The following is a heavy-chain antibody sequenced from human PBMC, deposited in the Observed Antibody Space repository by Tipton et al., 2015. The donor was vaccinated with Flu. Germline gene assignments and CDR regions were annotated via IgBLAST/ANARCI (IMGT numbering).Heavy chain of an antibody. D-gene: IGHD6-13*01. CDR1: GFTFSDYY. CDR2: ISRSGSTI. CDR3: ARDRDSTSSLDY. V-gene: IGHV3-11*01. Sequence: SLRLSCAASGFTFSDYYMNWIRQAPGKGLEWVSYISRSGSTIFYADSVKGRFTISRDNAKNSLYLQMNSLRADDTAMYFCARDRDSTSSLDYWGQGTLVTVSS. J-gene: IGHJ4*02.